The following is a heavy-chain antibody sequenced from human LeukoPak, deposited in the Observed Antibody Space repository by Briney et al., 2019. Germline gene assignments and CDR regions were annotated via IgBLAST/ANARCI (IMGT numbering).Heavy chain of an antibody. CDR3: ARDDRYSYGYSQSGHFDY. D-gene: IGHD5-18*01. Sequence: GGSLRLSCAASGFTFSSYSMNWVRQAPGKGLEWVSSISSTSNYIYYADSVKGRLTISRDNAKTSLYLQMNSLRAEDTAVYYCARDDRYSYGYSQSGHFDYWGQGILVTVSS. V-gene: IGHV3-21*01. CDR2: ISSTSNYI. CDR1: GFTFSSYS. J-gene: IGHJ4*02.